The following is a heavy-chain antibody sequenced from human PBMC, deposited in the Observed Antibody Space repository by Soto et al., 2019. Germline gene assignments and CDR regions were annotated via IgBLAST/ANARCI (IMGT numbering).Heavy chain of an antibody. V-gene: IGHV2-5*02. CDR3: AHVRYFDWFPSPDWFDP. Sequence: QITLKESGPTLVKPTQTLTLTCTFSGFSLSTSGVGVGWIRQPPGKALEWLALIYWDDDKRYSPSLKSRLTITKDTSKNQVVLTRTNMDPVDTATYYCAHVRYFDWFPSPDWFDPWGQGTLVTVSS. CDR2: IYWDDDK. D-gene: IGHD3-9*01. J-gene: IGHJ5*02. CDR1: GFSLSTSGVG.